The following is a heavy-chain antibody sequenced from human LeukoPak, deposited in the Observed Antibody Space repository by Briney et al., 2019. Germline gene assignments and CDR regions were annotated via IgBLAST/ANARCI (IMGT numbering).Heavy chain of an antibody. CDR3: ARGRWNYYGSGSYSY. Sequence: SETLSLTCTVSGGSISSSSYYWGWIRQPPGKGLEWIGSIYYSGSTYYNPSLKSRVTISVDTSKNQFSLKLSSVTAADTAVYYCARGRWNYYGSGSYSYWGQGTLVTVSS. V-gene: IGHV4-39*01. CDR1: GGSISSSSYY. J-gene: IGHJ4*02. CDR2: IYYSGST. D-gene: IGHD3-10*01.